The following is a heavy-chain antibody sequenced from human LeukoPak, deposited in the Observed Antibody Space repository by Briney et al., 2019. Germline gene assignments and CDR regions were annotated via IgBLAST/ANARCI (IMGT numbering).Heavy chain of an antibody. CDR3: VREYSSTWNSKRYFDL. J-gene: IGHJ2*01. V-gene: IGHV3-74*01. CDR2: LNSDGTFP. D-gene: IGHD1-7*01. Sequence: GGSLRLSCAASGFSFTTYWMRWVRHAPGEGQLWVSRLNSDGTFPNYMDSVEGRFTIPRDNTKNTPYLHMSSLRAEDTAVYYCVREYSSTWNSKRYFDLWGRGALVTVSS. CDR1: GFSFTTYW.